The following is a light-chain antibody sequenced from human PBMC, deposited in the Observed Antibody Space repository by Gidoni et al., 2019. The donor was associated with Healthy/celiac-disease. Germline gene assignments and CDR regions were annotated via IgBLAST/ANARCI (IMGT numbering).Light chain of an antibody. V-gene: IGKV1-5*01. CDR2: DAS. CDR1: QSISSW. CDR3: QQYNSYSPYT. J-gene: IGKJ2*01. Sequence: DTQMTQSPSTLSASVGDRVTITCRASQSISSWLAWYQQKPGKAPKLLIYDASILESGVPSRFSGSGSGTEFTLTISSLQPDDFATYYCQQYNSYSPYTFGQGTKLEIK.